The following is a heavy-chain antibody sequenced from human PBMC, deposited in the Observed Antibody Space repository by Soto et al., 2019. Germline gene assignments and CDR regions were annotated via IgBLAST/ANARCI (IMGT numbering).Heavy chain of an antibody. D-gene: IGHD6-13*01. Sequence: QVQLQESGPGLVKPSQTLSLTCTVSGASISSGGYYWSGIRQHPGKGLEWIGYIYYSGSTYHNPSLKSRVTISVDTSKNQFALKLSSVTAADTAVYYCARGISSWYASGYYYGMDVWGQGTTVPVSS. CDR1: GASISSGGYY. CDR2: IYYSGST. J-gene: IGHJ6*02. V-gene: IGHV4-31*03. CDR3: ARGISSWYASGYYYGMDV.